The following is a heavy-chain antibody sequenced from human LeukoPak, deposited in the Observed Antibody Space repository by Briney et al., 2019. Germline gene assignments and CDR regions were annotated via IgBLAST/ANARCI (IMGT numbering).Heavy chain of an antibody. CDR1: EFPFSSYW. CDR2: IKQDGSKK. Sequence: GGSLRLSCVASEFPFSSYWMTWVRQAPGRGLEWVANIKQDGSKKSYVDSVKGRFTISRDNAKNSLYLQMNSLRAEDTAIYYCTRVGYIDEGIDYWGQGTLVTVSS. D-gene: IGHD5-24*01. V-gene: IGHV3-7*04. J-gene: IGHJ4*02. CDR3: TRVGYIDEGIDY.